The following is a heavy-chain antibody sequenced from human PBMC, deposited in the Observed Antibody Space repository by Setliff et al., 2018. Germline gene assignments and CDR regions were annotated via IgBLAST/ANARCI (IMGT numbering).Heavy chain of an antibody. J-gene: IGHJ6*03. D-gene: IGHD5-12*01. V-gene: IGHV4-61*09. CDR3: AKVDIDYIMTRDNTWQYFFYMDV. CDR1: GDSITSATNY. CDR2: IDPSGNT. Sequence: PSETLSLTCTVSGDSITSATNYWSWLRQPAGKGLERIGHIDPSGNTNYNPSLKSRVTISGDTSKNQVSLKVTSVTAEDTAVYYCAKVDIDYIMTRDNTWQYFFYMDVWGRGTTVTVSS.